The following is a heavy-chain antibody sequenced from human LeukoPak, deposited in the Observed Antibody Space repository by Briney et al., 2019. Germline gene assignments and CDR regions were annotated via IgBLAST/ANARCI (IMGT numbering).Heavy chain of an antibody. Sequence: VGSLRLSCAASGFTFSSYWMHWVRQAPGKGLVWVSRITGDGSSTSYPDSVKGRFTISRDNAKNTLYLQMNSLRAEDTAVYYCARDRGYVMDIWGQGTTVTVSS. V-gene: IGHV3-74*01. CDR3: ARDRGYVMDI. J-gene: IGHJ6*02. D-gene: IGHD5-24*01. CDR1: GFTFSSYW. CDR2: ITGDGSST.